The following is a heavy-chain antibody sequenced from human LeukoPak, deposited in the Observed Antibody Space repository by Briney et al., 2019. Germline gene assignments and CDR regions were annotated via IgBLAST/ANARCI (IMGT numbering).Heavy chain of an antibody. CDR1: RFTFSSYW. V-gene: IGHV3-7*01. J-gene: IGHJ5*02. CDR2: IKQDGSEK. Sequence: GGSLRLSCAASRFTFSSYWMSWVRQAPGKGLEWVANIKQDGSEKYYVDSVKGRFTISRDNAKNSLYLQMNSLRAEDTAVYYCAKGQRSSWFNWFDPWGQGTLVTVSS. D-gene: IGHD6-13*01. CDR3: AKGQRSSWFNWFDP.